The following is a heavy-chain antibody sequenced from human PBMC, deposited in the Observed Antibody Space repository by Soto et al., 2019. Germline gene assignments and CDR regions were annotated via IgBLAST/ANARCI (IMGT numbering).Heavy chain of an antibody. Sequence: SETLSLTCTVSGGSISSSSYYWGWIRQPPGKGLEWIGSIYYSGSTYYNPSLKSRVTISVDTSKNQFSLKLSSVTAADTAVYYCARLPNPYSGYDRIIDYWGQGTLVTVSS. V-gene: IGHV4-39*01. CDR2: IYYSGST. J-gene: IGHJ4*02. D-gene: IGHD5-12*01. CDR3: ARLPNPYSGYDRIIDY. CDR1: GGSISSSSYY.